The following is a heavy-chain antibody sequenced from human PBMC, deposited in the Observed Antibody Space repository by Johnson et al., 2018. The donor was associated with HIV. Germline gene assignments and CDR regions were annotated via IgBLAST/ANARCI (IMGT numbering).Heavy chain of an antibody. CDR2: IYSGGST. V-gene: IGHV3-66*01. J-gene: IGHJ3*02. CDR1: GFTVSSNF. Sequence: VQLVESGGGVVQPGGSLRLSCAASGFTVSSNFMSWVRQAPGKGLEWVSVIYSGGSTYYADSVKCRFTISRDNAKNSLYLQMNSLRAEDTAVYYCAREKKMGGTFDIWGQGTMVTVSS. CDR3: AREKKMGGTFDI. D-gene: IGHD5-24*01.